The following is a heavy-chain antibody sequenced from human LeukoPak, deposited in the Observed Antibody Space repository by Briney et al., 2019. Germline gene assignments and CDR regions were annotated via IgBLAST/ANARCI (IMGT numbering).Heavy chain of an antibody. CDR3: TREVYASGWLNAFDI. CDR2: INWDGGST. Sequence: GGSLRLSCAASGFTFDDYGMSWVRQAPGKGLERVSGINWDGGSTAYADSVKGRFTISRDNAKNSLYLQMNSLRAGDTALYYCTREVYASGWLNAFDIWGQGTMVTVSS. V-gene: IGHV3-20*04. J-gene: IGHJ3*02. CDR1: GFTFDDYG. D-gene: IGHD6-19*01.